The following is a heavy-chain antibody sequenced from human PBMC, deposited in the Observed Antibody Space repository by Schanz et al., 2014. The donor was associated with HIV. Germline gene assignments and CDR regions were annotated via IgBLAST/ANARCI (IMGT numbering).Heavy chain of an antibody. V-gene: IGHV3-33*03. CDR3: AKVPNLSQHFDY. Sequence: QVQLVESGGGVVQPGRSLRLSCAASGFTFSYYGMHWVRQAPGKGLEWVAVIWYDGSNKYYADSVKGRFTISRDNAKNSLFLQMNSLRAEDTAFYYCAKVPNLSQHFDYWGQGTLVTVSS. D-gene: IGHD3-3*02. CDR2: IWYDGSNK. J-gene: IGHJ4*02. CDR1: GFTFSYYG.